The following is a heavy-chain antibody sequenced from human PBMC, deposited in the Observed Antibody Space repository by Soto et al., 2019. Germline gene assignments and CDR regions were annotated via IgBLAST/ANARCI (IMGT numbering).Heavy chain of an antibody. Sequence: GSLRLSCAAPGFTFSSYWMSWVRQAPGKGLEWVANIKQDGSEKYYVDSVKGRFTISRDNAKNSLYLQMNSLRAEDTAVYYCARVGYYYGMDVWGQGTTVTV. CDR3: ARVGYYYGMDV. CDR1: GFTFSSYW. CDR2: IKQDGSEK. J-gene: IGHJ6*02. V-gene: IGHV3-7*03.